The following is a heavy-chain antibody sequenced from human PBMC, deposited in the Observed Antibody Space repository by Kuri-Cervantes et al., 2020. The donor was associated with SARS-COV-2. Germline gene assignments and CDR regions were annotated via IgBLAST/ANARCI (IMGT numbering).Heavy chain of an antibody. Sequence: GGSLRLSCAASGFTFSDYYMSWIRQAPGKGLEWVSYISSSGSTIYYADSVKGRFTISRDNSQNTLSLHMNGLRAEDTAVYYCARGIISHQIYYYYYYMDVWGKGTTVTVSS. D-gene: IGHD1-14*01. V-gene: IGHV3-11*01. CDR1: GFTFSDYY. CDR3: ARGIISHQIYYYYYYMDV. J-gene: IGHJ6*03. CDR2: ISSSGSTI.